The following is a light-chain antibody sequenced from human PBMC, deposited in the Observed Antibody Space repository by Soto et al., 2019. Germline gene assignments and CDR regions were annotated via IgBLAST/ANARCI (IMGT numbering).Light chain of an antibody. Sequence: EIVLTQSPGTLSLSPGERVTLSCRASQSVDSRFLAWYQQKPGQAPRLLVYGASIRATGIPDRFSGSGSGTDFTLSIRRLEREDCSVYYSQQYGSARTVGQGTKVE. CDR2: GAS. CDR1: QSVDSRF. J-gene: IGKJ1*01. V-gene: IGKV3-20*01. CDR3: QQYGSART.